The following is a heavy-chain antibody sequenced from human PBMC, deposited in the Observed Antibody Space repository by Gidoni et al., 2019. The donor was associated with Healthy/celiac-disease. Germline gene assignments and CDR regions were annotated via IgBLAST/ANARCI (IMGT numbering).Heavy chain of an antibody. J-gene: IGHJ3*02. Sequence: EVQLVESGGGLVQRGGSLKLSCAASGFSFSGSAMHWVRQASGKGLEWVGRIRSKPNNYATAYAESVKGRFTISRDDSKNTAYLQMNSLKTEDTAVYYCTAQAVSGAFDIWGRGTMVTVSS. CDR3: TAQAVSGAFDI. D-gene: IGHD6-25*01. CDR2: IRSKPNNYAT. CDR1: GFSFSGSA. V-gene: IGHV3-73*01.